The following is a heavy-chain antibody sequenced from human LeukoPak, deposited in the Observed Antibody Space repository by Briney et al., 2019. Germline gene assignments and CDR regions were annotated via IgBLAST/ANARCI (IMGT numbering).Heavy chain of an antibody. J-gene: IGHJ4*02. Sequence: SETLCLTCTVSSGSIGSFYWSWIRLPPGKGLEWIGYIYYTGATYYNPSLKSRVTISLDTSKNQFSLKLSSVTAGDAAVYYCARAGYSYGTGYYFDYWGQGALVTVSS. CDR3: ARAGYSYGTGYYFDY. CDR1: SGSIGSFY. V-gene: IGHV4-59*01. D-gene: IGHD5-18*01. CDR2: IYYTGAT.